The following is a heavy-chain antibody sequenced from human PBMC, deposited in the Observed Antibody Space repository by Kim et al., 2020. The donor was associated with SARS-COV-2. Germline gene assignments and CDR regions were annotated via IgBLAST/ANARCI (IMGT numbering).Heavy chain of an antibody. CDR1: GDSIDISHW. CDR3: AKDASSPTGGGWFDP. CDR2: IFHTGNT. V-gene: IGHV4-4*02. D-gene: IGHD7-27*01. Sequence: SETLSLTCAVSGDSIDISHWWSWVRQSPGKGLEWIGEIFHTGNTNYNPSLNSRVTISVDKSRNQVSLTLTSVTAADTAVYYCAKDASSPTGGGWFDPWGQGALVTVSS. J-gene: IGHJ5*02.